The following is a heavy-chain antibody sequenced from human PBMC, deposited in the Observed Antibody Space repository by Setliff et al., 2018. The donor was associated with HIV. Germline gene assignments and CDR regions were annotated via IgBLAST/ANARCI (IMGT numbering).Heavy chain of an antibody. Sequence: PSETLSLTCTVSGGSVSSGGYYWSWIRQHPGRGLEWIGHIYYSGSTYYNPSLKSRVIMAVDTSKNQFALKLSAVTAADTAVYYCARTRGYCSGTNCYALRGPDYWGQGTLVTVSS. CDR1: GGSVSSGGYY. CDR3: ARTRGYCSGTNCYALRGPDY. J-gene: IGHJ4*02. V-gene: IGHV4-31*02. D-gene: IGHD2-2*01. CDR2: IYYSGST.